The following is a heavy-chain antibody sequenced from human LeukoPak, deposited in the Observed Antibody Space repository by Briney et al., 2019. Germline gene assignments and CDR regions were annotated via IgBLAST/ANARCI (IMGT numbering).Heavy chain of an antibody. J-gene: IGHJ4*02. Sequence: GGSLRLSCAASGFTFSDYYMSWIRQAPGKGLEWVSYISSSSSYTYYADSVKGRFTISRDNSKNTLYLQMNSLRAEDTAVYYCAKKGATTGDFDYWGQGTLVTVSS. CDR2: ISSSSSYT. CDR1: GFTFSDYY. D-gene: IGHD1-26*01. V-gene: IGHV3-11*03. CDR3: AKKGATTGDFDY.